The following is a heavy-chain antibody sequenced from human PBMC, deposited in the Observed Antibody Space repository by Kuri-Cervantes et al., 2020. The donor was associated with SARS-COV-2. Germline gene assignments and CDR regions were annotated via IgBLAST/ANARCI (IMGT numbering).Heavy chain of an antibody. CDR2: IKSKAYGETA. CDR1: GFSFRDFG. CDR3: TRMSTQYYDFWSGGYRDFDY. Sequence: LSLTCATSGFSFRDFGVTWFRQAPGKGLEWVGFIKSKAYGETAEYAASVKGRFTISRDDSKTIAYLQMNSLKTEDTAVYYCTRMSTQYYDFWSGGYRDFDYWGQGTLVTVSS. J-gene: IGHJ4*02. V-gene: IGHV3-49*03. D-gene: IGHD3-3*01.